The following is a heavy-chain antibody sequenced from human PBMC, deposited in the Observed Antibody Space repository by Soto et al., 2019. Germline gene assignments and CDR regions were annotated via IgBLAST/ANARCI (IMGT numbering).Heavy chain of an antibody. Sequence: GGYLRLSCAASGFTFSSYGMHWVRQAPGKGLEWVAVIWYDGSNKYYADSVKGRFTISRDNSKNTLYLQMNSLRAEDTAVYYCARGTVAGTPFDYWCQGTLVTVS. CDR2: IWYDGSNK. V-gene: IGHV3-33*01. J-gene: IGHJ4*02. CDR3: ARGTVAGTPFDY. D-gene: IGHD6-19*01. CDR1: GFTFSSYG.